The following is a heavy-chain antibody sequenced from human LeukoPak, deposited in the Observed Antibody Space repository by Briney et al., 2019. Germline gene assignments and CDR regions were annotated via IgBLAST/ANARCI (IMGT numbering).Heavy chain of an antibody. V-gene: IGHV1-8*01. CDR3: ATGAGYSSSSPSYYYYYMDV. D-gene: IGHD6-6*01. CDR2: MNPNSGNT. CDR1: GYTFTSYD. J-gene: IGHJ6*03. Sequence: ASVKVSCKASGYTFTSYDINWVRQATGQGLEWMGWMNPNSGNTGYAQKFQGRVTMTRNTSISTAYMELSSLRSEDTAVYYCATGAGYSSSSPSYYYYYMDVWGKGTTVTVSS.